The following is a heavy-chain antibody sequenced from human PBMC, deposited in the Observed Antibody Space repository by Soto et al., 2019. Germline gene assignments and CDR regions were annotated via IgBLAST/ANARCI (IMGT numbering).Heavy chain of an antibody. D-gene: IGHD2-8*01. CDR2: ISYDGSHK. V-gene: IGHV3-30*18. CDR3: AKEGRSSKYCTNDVCYFGFFDH. CDR1: GFTFSSYG. Sequence: PLGSLRISCAASGFTFSSYGMRWVRQSPGKGLEWVAYISYDGSHKYYADSVKGRFTISRDNSKNTLYLQMNSLRAEDTAVYNCAKEGRSSKYCTNDVCYFGFFDHWGQGTLVTVSS. J-gene: IGHJ4*02.